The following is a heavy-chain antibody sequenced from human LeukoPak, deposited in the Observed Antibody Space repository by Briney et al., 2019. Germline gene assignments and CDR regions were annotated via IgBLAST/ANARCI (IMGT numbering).Heavy chain of an antibody. D-gene: IGHD6-19*01. V-gene: IGHV4-4*07. Sequence: SGTLSLTFTGSGVSISRYYWSWIGQPAGKGLEGIGRIHTSGGSNYNPSLKSRVTMSLDTSKNQFSLKLASVTAADTAVYYCARDPGSSGWGFRYWGQGAMVTVSS. CDR1: GVSISRYY. CDR2: IHTSGGS. CDR3: ARDPGSSGWGFRY. J-gene: IGHJ4*02.